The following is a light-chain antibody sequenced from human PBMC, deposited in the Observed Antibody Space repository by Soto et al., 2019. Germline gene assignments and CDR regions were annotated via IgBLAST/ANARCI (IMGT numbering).Light chain of an antibody. CDR3: ASSTATNTLVV. J-gene: IGLJ2*01. CDR1: SSDIGFYDF. Sequence: QSALTQPASVSGSPGQSITISCTGTSSDIGFYDFVSWYQHHPGKAPKLLIYGVSHRPSGVSIRFSGSKSVNTASLTISGLQAEDEAEYFCASSTATNTLVVFGGGTKLTVL. CDR2: GVS. V-gene: IGLV2-14*03.